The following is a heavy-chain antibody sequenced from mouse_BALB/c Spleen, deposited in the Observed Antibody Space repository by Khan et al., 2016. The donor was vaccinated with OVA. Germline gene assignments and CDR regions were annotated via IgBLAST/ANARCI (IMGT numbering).Heavy chain of an antibody. V-gene: IGHV1-7*01. CDR3: ARRRVYGIIAY. D-gene: IGHD2-1*01. CDR1: GYTFTSYW. CDR2: INPSTGNT. J-gene: IGHJ3*01. Sequence: QVQLKESGAELAKPGASVKMSCKASGYTFTSYWMHWVKQRPGQGLEWIGYINPSTGNTKYNQKFKDKATLTTDKSSSTAYMQLSSLTSEDSAVDYCARRRVYGIIAYWGQGTLVTVSA.